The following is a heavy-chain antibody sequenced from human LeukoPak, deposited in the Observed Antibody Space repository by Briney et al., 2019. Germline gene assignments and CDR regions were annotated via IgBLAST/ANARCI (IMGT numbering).Heavy chain of an antibody. Sequence: GGSLRLSCAASGFTFSNCGMHWVRQAPGKGLEWIANIHQDGNEKYYVDSVKGRFTISRDNAKKSLYLQMTSLRVEDTAVYYCARGDDSSGDYWGQGTLITVSS. CDR3: ARGDDSSGDY. CDR1: GFTFSNCG. CDR2: IHQDGNEK. J-gene: IGHJ4*02. D-gene: IGHD1-1*01. V-gene: IGHV3-7*04.